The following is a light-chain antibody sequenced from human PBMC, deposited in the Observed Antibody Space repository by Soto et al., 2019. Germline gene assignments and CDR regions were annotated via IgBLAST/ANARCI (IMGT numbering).Light chain of an antibody. CDR3: SSYFSNNTLFI. V-gene: IGLV2-14*01. J-gene: IGLJ2*01. CDR2: EVS. Sequence: QSALTQPASVSGSPGQSITISCTGTSSDVGTYNYVSWYQQHADKAPKLVIYEVSNRPSGISSRFSGSKSGNTASLTISGLQAEDEADYYCSSYFSNNTLFIFGGGTKLTVL. CDR1: SSDVGTYNY.